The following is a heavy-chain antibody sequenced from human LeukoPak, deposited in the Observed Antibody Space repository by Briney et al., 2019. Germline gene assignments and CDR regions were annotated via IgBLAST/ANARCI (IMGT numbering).Heavy chain of an antibody. CDR1: GYTFTGNY. Sequence: ASVKVPCKSSGYTFTGNYMHWVRQAPGQGLEWMGWINPNSGDTKYAQNFQGRVTMTRDTSITTTYMELSSLRSDDTAVYYCVRDRHTVAVAATLDYWGQGTLV. D-gene: IGHD6-19*01. V-gene: IGHV1-2*02. CDR2: INPNSGDT. CDR3: VRDRHTVAVAATLDY. J-gene: IGHJ4*02.